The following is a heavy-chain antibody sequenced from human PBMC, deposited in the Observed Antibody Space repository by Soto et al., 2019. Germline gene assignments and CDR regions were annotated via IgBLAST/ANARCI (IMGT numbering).Heavy chain of an antibody. CDR2: IYYSGST. V-gene: IGHV4-61*08. Sequence: SETLSLTCTVSGGSISSGGYYWSWIRQHPGKGLEWIGYIYYSGSTNYNPSLKSRVTISVDTSKNQFSLKLSSVTAADTAVYYCARDYDSSGYYRYWGQGTLVTVSS. J-gene: IGHJ4*02. CDR1: GGSISSGGYY. D-gene: IGHD3-22*01. CDR3: ARDYDSSGYYRY.